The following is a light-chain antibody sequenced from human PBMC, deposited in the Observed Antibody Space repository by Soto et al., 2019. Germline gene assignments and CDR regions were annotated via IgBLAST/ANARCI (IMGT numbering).Light chain of an antibody. CDR3: PKHCSSPPIT. V-gene: IGKV3-20*01. Sequence: EIVMTQSPCTLSLYPGERATLSCRASQSVSSSYLAWYQQKRGQAPGLLIYGAASRATCIPDRFSGSGAGTEFTLTITRSVPEDFSGSDSPKHCSSPPITSGLETRLQIK. CDR1: QSVSSSY. CDR2: GAA. J-gene: IGKJ5*01.